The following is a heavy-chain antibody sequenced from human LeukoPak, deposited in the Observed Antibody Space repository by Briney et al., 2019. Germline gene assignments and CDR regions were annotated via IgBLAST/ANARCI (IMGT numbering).Heavy chain of an antibody. CDR2: ISVSGGST. Sequence: GGPLRLSCAASGFTFSSYAMSWVRQAPGKGLEWVSAISVSGGSTYYADSVKGRFTISRDNSKNTLYLQMDSLRAEDTAVYYCAKDLLYSSSSAVDSWGQGSLVTVSS. CDR3: AKDLLYSSSSAVDS. J-gene: IGHJ4*02. CDR1: GFTFSSYA. D-gene: IGHD6-6*01. V-gene: IGHV3-23*01.